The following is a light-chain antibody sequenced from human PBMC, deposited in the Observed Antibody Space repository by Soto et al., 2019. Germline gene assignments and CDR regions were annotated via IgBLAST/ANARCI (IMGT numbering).Light chain of an antibody. CDR3: QQYGSSPKT. Sequence: EVVLTQSPGTLSLSPGERATLSCRASQSVSSSYLAWYQQKPGQAPRLLIYGASSRATGIPDRFSGSGSGTDFTLTIIRLEPEDFAVYYCQQYGSSPKTFGQGTKLDIK. J-gene: IGKJ1*01. CDR2: GAS. CDR1: QSVSSSY. V-gene: IGKV3-20*01.